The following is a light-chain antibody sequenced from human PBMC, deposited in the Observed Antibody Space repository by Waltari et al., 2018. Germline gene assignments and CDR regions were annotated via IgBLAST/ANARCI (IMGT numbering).Light chain of an antibody. V-gene: IGLV1-44*01. Sequence: QSVVIQSPSASGTPGQRVTISCSGSSSNIGGNDVYWYQQFPGTAPKLLIYTNNQRPSGVPDRFSGSKSGTSASLVISGPQSEDEADYYCATWEDSLNGWVFGGGTKLTVL. CDR1: SSNIGGND. CDR2: TNN. J-gene: IGLJ3*02. CDR3: ATWEDSLNGWV.